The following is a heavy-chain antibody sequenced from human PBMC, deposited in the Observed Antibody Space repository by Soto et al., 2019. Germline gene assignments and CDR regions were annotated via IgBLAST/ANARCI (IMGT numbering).Heavy chain of an antibody. V-gene: IGHV3-11*05. J-gene: IGHJ4*02. CDR1: GFTFSDYY. CDR2: ISSSSSYT. Sequence: GGSLRLSCAASGFTFSDYYMSWIRQAPGKGLEWISYISSSSSYTNYADSVKGRFTISRDNAKNSLYLQMNSLRAEDTAVYYSARDPYSGSSYSDYWGQGTLVTVSS. CDR3: ARDPYSGSSYSDY. D-gene: IGHD1-26*01.